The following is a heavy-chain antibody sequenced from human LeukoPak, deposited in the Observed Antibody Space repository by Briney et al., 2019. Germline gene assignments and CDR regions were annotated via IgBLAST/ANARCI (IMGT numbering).Heavy chain of an antibody. J-gene: IGHJ6*03. V-gene: IGHV1-18*01. CDR1: GYTFTSYG. D-gene: IGHD2-15*01. Sequence: GASVKVSCKASGYTFTSYGISWVRQAPGQGLEWMGWISAYNGNTNYAQKFQGRVTITRNTSISTAYMELSSLGSEDTAVYYCARGLKVARGYYYYMDVWGKGTTVTVSS. CDR2: ISAYNGNT. CDR3: ARGLKVARGYYYYMDV.